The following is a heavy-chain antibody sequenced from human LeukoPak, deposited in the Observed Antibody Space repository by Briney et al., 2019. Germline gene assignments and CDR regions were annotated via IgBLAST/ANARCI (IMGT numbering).Heavy chain of an antibody. V-gene: IGHV3-48*03. CDR2: ISSSGSTI. D-gene: IGHD6-19*01. CDR3: ARGSVRGDY. Sequence: PGGSLRLSCAASGFNFSSYWMHWVRQAPGKGLEWVSYISSSGSTIYYADSVKGRFTISRDNAKNSLYLQMNSLRAEDTAVYYCARGSVRGDYWGQGTLVTVSS. CDR1: GFNFSSYW. J-gene: IGHJ4*02.